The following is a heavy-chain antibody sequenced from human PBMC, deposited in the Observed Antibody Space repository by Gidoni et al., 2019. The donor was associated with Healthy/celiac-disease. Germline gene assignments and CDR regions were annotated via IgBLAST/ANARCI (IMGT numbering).Heavy chain of an antibody. V-gene: IGHV3-23*01. D-gene: IGHD6-19*01. Sequence: EVQLLESGGGLVQPGGSLRLSCAASGFTFSSYAMSWVRQAQGTGLEWVSAISGSGGSTYYADSVKGRFTISRDNSKNTLYLQMNSLRAEDTAVYYCAKDRLRYGGWYFDYWYFDLWGRGTLVTVSA. CDR3: AKDRLRYGGWYFDYWYFDL. CDR2: ISGSGGST. J-gene: IGHJ2*01. CDR1: GFTFSSYA.